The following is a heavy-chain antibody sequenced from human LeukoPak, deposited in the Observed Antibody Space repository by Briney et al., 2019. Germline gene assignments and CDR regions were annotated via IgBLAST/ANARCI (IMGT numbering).Heavy chain of an antibody. CDR2: INTGNGNT. D-gene: IGHD5-18*01. J-gene: IGHJ5*02. Sequence: ASVKVSCKASGYTFTSYTIHWVRQAPGQRLEWMGWINTGNGNTEYSQKFQGGVTVTTDTSASTAYMELSSLRSEHTAVYYCARCGYSDAWSCDHWGQGTLVTVSS. V-gene: IGHV1-3*04. CDR3: ARCGYSDAWSCDH. CDR1: GYTFTSYT.